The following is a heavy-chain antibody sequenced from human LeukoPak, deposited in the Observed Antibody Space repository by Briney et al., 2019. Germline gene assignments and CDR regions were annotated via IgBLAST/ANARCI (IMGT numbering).Heavy chain of an antibody. CDR2: IGSSSYI. Sequence: GGSLRLSCAASGFIFGSYTMNWVRQAPGNGLEWVSSIGSSSYIYYADSVKGRFTVSRDNAKNSLYLQMNSLRAEDTAVYYCARQIRIFGVVIHYYYGMDVWGQGTTVTVSS. D-gene: IGHD3-3*01. CDR3: ARQIRIFGVVIHYYYGMDV. CDR1: GFIFGSYT. J-gene: IGHJ6*02. V-gene: IGHV3-21*01.